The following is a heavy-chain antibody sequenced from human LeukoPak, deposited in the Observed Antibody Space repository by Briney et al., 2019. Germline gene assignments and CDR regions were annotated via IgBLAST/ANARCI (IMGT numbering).Heavy chain of an antibody. V-gene: IGHV4-39*01. CDR2: IYYSGST. D-gene: IGHD3-9*01. J-gene: IGHJ4*02. CDR3: ATARSGNYDILTGYYQNPPFDY. CDR1: GGSISSSSYY. Sequence: SETLSLTCTVSGGSISSSSYYWGWIRQPPGKGLEWIGSIYYSGSTYYNPSLKSRFTISVDTSKTPFSLKLRSVTAADTAVYYCATARSGNYDILTGYYQNPPFDYWGQGTLVTVSS.